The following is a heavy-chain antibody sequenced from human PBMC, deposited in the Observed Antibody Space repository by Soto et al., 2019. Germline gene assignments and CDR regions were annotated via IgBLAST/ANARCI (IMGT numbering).Heavy chain of an antibody. V-gene: IGHV4-39*01. CDR3: ARQPESTSYFDY. CDR2: VYQSGTT. CDR1: GASISTSSDF. J-gene: IGHJ4*02. D-gene: IGHD2-2*01. Sequence: SETLSLTCSVSGASISTSSDFWGWIRQAPGKGLEWIGNVYQSGTTRLNPSLKSRVSIFVDRSKNQFSLELNSATAANRAVYYCARQPESTSYFDYWGQGILVTVSS.